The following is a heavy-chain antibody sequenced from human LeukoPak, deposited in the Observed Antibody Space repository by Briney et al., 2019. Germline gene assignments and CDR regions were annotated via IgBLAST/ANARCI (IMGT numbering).Heavy chain of an antibody. CDR2: ISSSSSYI. J-gene: IGHJ5*02. V-gene: IGHV3-21*01. D-gene: IGHD3-10*01. Sequence: GGSLRLSCAASGFTFSSYSMNWARQAPGKGLEWVSSISSSSSYIYYADSVKGRFTISRDNAKNSLYLQMNSLRAEDTAVYYCARDEPYYYGSGSLFDPWGQGTLVTVSS. CDR3: ARDEPYYYGSGSLFDP. CDR1: GFTFSSYS.